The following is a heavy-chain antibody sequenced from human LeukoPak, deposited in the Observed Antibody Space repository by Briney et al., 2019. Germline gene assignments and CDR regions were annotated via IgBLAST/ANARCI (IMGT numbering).Heavy chain of an antibody. D-gene: IGHD1-1*01. Sequence: GGSLRLSCATSGFTFSSYWMSWVRQAPGKGLEWVANIQQDGSEKHYVDSVKGRFTISGDTARNSLYLQMNSLRAEDTAVYYCARYPGTTARDAFDIWGQGTMVTVSS. CDR3: ARYPGTTARDAFDI. CDR1: GFTFSSYW. J-gene: IGHJ3*02. V-gene: IGHV3-7*01. CDR2: IQQDGSEK.